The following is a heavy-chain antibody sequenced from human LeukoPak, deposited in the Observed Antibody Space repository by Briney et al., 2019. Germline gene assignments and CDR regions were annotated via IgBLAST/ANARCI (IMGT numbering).Heavy chain of an antibody. D-gene: IGHD3-22*01. J-gene: IGHJ4*02. CDR1: GFTFSSYA. CDR3: AKDFPITYYYDSSGYN. CDR2: ISGSGGST. Sequence: GGSLRLSCAASGFTFSSYAMSWVRQAPGRGLEWVSAISGSGGSTYYADSVKGRFTISRDNSKNTLYLQMNSLRAEDTAVYYCAKDFPITYYYDSSGYNRGQGTLVTVSS. V-gene: IGHV3-23*01.